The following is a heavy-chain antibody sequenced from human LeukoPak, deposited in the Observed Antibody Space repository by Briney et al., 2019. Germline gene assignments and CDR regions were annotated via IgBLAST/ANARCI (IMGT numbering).Heavy chain of an antibody. V-gene: IGHV3-7*01. CDR3: AAWDYYDSSGYPSY. CDR1: GFTFSSYW. J-gene: IGHJ4*02. D-gene: IGHD3-22*01. CDR2: IKQDGSEK. Sequence: GGSLRLSCAASGFTFSSYWMSWVRQAPGKGLEWVANIKQDGSEKYYVDSVKGRFTISRDNAKNSLYLQMNSLRAEDTAVYYCAAWDYYDSSGYPSYWGQGTLVTVPS.